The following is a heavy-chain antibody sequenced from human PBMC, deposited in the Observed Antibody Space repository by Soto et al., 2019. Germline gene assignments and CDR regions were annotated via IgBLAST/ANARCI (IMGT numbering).Heavy chain of an antibody. J-gene: IGHJ4*02. CDR2: IFYSGTT. Sequence: SETLSLTCTVSGGSISSDDYYWSWIRQHPGKGLEWIGYIFYSGTTYYSQSLKSRVTISVDTSKNQFSLRLSSVTAADTAAYYCARSYSNLFDYWGQGTLVTVS. CDR1: GGSISSDDYY. D-gene: IGHD4-4*01. V-gene: IGHV4-31*03. CDR3: ARSYSNLFDY.